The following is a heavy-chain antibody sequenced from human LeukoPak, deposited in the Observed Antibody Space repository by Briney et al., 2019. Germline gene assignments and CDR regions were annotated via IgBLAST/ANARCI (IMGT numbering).Heavy chain of an antibody. Sequence: GGSLRLSCAASGFTFSSFWMSWVRQAPGKGLEWVANIKHDGSEKYYVDSVKGRFTISRDNAKNSLYLQMNSLRAEDTAVYYCARERDDYIRVFNDAFDIWGQGTMVTVSS. V-gene: IGHV3-7*01. J-gene: IGHJ3*02. D-gene: IGHD3-16*01. CDR2: IKHDGSEK. CDR3: ARERDDYIRVFNDAFDI. CDR1: GFTFSSFW.